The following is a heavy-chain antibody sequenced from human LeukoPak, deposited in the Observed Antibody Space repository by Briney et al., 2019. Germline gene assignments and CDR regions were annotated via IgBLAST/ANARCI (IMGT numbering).Heavy chain of an antibody. D-gene: IGHD3-10*01. CDR3: ARVSAMVRVQHRNYYYYGMDV. CDR1: GFTFSSYA. CDR2: ISYDGSNK. Sequence: GRSLRLSCAASGFTFSSYAMHWVRQAPGKGLEWVAVISYDGSNKYYADSVKGRFTISRDNSKNTLYLQMNSLRAEDTAVYYCARVSAMVRVQHRNYYYYGMDVWGQGTTVTVSS. V-gene: IGHV3-30*01. J-gene: IGHJ6*02.